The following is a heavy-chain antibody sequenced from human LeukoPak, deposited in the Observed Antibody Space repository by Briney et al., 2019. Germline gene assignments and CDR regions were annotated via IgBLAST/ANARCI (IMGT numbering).Heavy chain of an antibody. CDR1: GFTSSSYS. J-gene: IGHJ6*03. V-gene: IGHV3-21*01. CDR3: ACTSGYDFSSYYYYYMDV. Sequence: KSGGSLRLSCAASGFTSSSYSMNWVRQAPGKGLEWVSSISSGSSYIYYADSVKGRFTISRDNAKNSLYLQMNSLSAEDTAVYYCACTSGYDFSSYYYYYMDVWGKGTTVTVSS. D-gene: IGHD5-12*01. CDR2: ISSGSSYI.